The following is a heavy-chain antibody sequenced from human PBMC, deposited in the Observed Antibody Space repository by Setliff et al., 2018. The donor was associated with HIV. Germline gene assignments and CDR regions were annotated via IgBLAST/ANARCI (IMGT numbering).Heavy chain of an antibody. J-gene: IGHJ4*02. CDR1: GGSLGNSNYY. CDR3: AKDRGMISRAQEGYFDY. V-gene: IGHV4-39*02. CDR2: MSYSGST. Sequence: PSETLSLTCTVSGGSLGNSNYYWGWIRQPPGKGLEWIGSMSYSGSTYYNPSLKSRVTISVDTSKNQFSLRAEDTAVYYCAKDRGMISRAQEGYFDYWGQGTLVTVSS. D-gene: IGHD3-22*01.